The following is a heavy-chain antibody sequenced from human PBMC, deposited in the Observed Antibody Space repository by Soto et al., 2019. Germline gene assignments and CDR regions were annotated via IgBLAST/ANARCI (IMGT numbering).Heavy chain of an antibody. D-gene: IGHD2-21*01. CDR2: IYYSGST. Sequence: SETLSLTCTVSGGSISSGDYYWSWIRQPPGKGLEWIGYIYYSGSTYYNPSLKSRVTISVDTSKNQFSLKLSSVTAADTAVYHCARCPREFRWFDPWGQGTLVTVSS. CDR3: ARCPREFRWFDP. V-gene: IGHV4-30-4*01. CDR1: GGSISSGDYY. J-gene: IGHJ5*02.